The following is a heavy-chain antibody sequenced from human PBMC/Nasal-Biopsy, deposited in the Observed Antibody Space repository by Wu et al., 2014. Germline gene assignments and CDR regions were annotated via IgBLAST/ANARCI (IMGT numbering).Heavy chain of an antibody. Sequence: TLSLTCSVSGASISNTDYYWSWIRQPTGKGLEWIGRIYNKGSTNYNPSLRGRVTISMDMSKNQFSLKLSSVTAADTAVYYCARRDYRCWFDPWGQGTRSPSPQ. CDR1: GASISNTDYY. J-gene: IGHJ5*02. D-gene: IGHD4-11*01. CDR3: ARRDYRCWFDP. V-gene: IGHV4-61*02. CDR2: IYNKGST.